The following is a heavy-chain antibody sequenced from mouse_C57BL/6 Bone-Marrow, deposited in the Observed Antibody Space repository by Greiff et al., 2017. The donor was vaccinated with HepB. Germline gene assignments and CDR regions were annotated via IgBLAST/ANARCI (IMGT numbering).Heavy chain of an antibody. Sequence: VQLVESGPGLAKPSQTLSLTCSVPGYPIPSDYWNWIRKFPGNKLEYMGYISYSGSTYYNPSLKSRISITRDTSKNQYYLQLDSVTTEDTATYYCARYRGVDRDEGDYVGFDVWGTGTTVTVSS. CDR1: GYPIPSDY. CDR2: ISYSGST. V-gene: IGHV3-8*01. CDR3: ARYRGVDRDEGDYVGFDV. D-gene: IGHD2-13*01. J-gene: IGHJ1*03.